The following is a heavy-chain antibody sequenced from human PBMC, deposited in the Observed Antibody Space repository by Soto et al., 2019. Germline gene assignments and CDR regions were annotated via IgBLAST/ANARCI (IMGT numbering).Heavy chain of an antibody. CDR1: GFTFDDYA. Sequence: GGSLRLSCAASGFTFDDYAMHWVRQAPGKGLEWVSGISWNSGSIGYADSVKGRFTISRDNAKNSLYLQMNSLRAEDTALYYCAKDIEYSSSFSRGVGKGYYYYYMDVWGKGTTVTVSS. D-gene: IGHD6-6*01. CDR2: ISWNSGSI. CDR3: AKDIEYSSSFSRGVGKGYYYYYMDV. J-gene: IGHJ6*03. V-gene: IGHV3-9*01.